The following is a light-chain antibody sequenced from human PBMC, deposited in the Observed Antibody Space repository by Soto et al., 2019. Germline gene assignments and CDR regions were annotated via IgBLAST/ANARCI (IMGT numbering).Light chain of an antibody. CDR2: EAT. V-gene: IGLV2-23*01. CDR1: SSDVGSYKD. CDR3: CSYAGSSTYV. Sequence: QSVLTQPRSVSGSPGQSVTISCTGTSSDVGSYKDVSWYQHHTGKAPKLMIYEATKRPSGISTRFSGSKSGNTASLTISGLQAEDEADYYCCSYAGSSTYVFGLGTKVTVL. J-gene: IGLJ1*01.